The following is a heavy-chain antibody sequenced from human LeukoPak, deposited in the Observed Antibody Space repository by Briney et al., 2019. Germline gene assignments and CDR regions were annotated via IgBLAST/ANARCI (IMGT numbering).Heavy chain of an antibody. J-gene: IGHJ4*02. CDR1: GGSFSGYY. CDR3: ATRGYYDSSRDY. Sequence: SETLSLTCAVYGGSFSGYYWSWIRQPPGKGLEWIGSIYYSGSTYYNPSLKSRVTISVDTSKNQFSLKLSSVTAADTAVYYCATRGYYDSSRDYWGQGTLVTVSS. CDR2: IYYSGST. D-gene: IGHD3-22*01. V-gene: IGHV4-34*01.